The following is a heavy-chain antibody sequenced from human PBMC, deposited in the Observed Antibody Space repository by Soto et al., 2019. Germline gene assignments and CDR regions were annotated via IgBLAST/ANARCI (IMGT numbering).Heavy chain of an antibody. CDR2: ISGSGGST. D-gene: IGHD3-22*01. V-gene: IGHV3-23*01. CDR3: AKEIWPYYYDSSGTPQGFDY. J-gene: IGHJ4*02. Sequence: EVQLLESGGGLVQPGGSLRLSCAASGFTFSSYAMSWVRQAPGKGLEWVAAISGSGGSTYYADSVKGRFTISRDNSKNTLYLQMNSLRAEDTDVYYCAKEIWPYYYDSSGTPQGFDYWGQRTLVTVSS. CDR1: GFTFSSYA.